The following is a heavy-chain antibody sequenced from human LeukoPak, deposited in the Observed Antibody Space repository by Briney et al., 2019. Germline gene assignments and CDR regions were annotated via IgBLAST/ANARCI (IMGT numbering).Heavy chain of an antibody. Sequence: GSLRLSCAASGFTFSGYWMHWVCQAPGKGLVWVSRINSDGSSTNYADSVKGRFTISRDNAKNTLYLQMNTLRAEDTAVYYCARGGTYSSGLPGSWGQGTLVTVSS. CDR3: ARGGTYSSGLPGS. D-gene: IGHD5-18*01. CDR2: INSDGSST. CDR1: GFTFSGYW. V-gene: IGHV3-74*01. J-gene: IGHJ5*02.